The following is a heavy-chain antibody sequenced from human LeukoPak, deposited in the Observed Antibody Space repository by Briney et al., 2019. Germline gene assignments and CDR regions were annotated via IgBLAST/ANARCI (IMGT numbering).Heavy chain of an antibody. CDR3: AREVYSSGWKFDY. CDR1: GGSISSYY. Sequence: SETLSLTCTVSGGSISSYYWSWIRQPAGKGLEWIGRIYSTGSTNYNPSLKSRVTISVDTSKNQFSLKMSSVTAADTAVYYCAREVYSSGWKFDYWGQGTLVTVSS. D-gene: IGHD6-19*01. CDR2: IYSTGST. J-gene: IGHJ4*02. V-gene: IGHV4-4*07.